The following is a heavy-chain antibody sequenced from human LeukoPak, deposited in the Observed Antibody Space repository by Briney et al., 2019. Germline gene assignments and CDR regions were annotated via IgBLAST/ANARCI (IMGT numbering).Heavy chain of an antibody. CDR2: ISYDGSNK. CDR1: GFVFRSYV. CDR3: ARDNEEMAVADQYFQH. J-gene: IGHJ1*01. D-gene: IGHD6-19*01. Sequence: GRSLRLSCAASGFVFRSYVMHWVRQAPGKGLEWVSVISYDGSNKFYADSVRGRFTISRDNSKDILYLQMNSLRAEDTAVYYCARDNEEMAVADQYFQHWGQGTLVTVSS. V-gene: IGHV3-30-3*01.